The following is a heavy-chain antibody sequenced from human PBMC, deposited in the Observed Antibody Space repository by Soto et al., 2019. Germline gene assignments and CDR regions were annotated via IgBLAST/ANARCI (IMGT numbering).Heavy chain of an antibody. J-gene: IGHJ4*02. CDR3: ARALSSAAGLYFDY. CDR2: IHSTENT. D-gene: IGHD6-13*01. Sequence: QVQLQESSPGLVKPSETLSLTCTVSGGSISSFYWSWIRQPAGKGMEWIGRIHSTENTNYNPSLKSRITMSIDTSNNQFSLKLSSLTAADTAVYYCARALSSAAGLYFDYWGQGTRVTVSS. CDR1: GGSISSFY. V-gene: IGHV4-4*07.